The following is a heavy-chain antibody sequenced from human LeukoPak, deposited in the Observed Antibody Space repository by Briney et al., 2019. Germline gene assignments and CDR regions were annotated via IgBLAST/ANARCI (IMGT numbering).Heavy chain of an antibody. J-gene: IGHJ3*02. V-gene: IGHV4-59*01. D-gene: IGHD2-15*01. Sequence: SETLSLTCTVSGGSISSYYWSWIRQPPGKGLEWIGYIYYTGSTSYNPSLKSRVTMSLDASKNQFSLELNSVTPADTAVYYCARGYCSGGSCYTDAFDIWGQGTMVTVSS. CDR2: IYYTGST. CDR1: GGSISSYY. CDR3: ARGYCSGGSCYTDAFDI.